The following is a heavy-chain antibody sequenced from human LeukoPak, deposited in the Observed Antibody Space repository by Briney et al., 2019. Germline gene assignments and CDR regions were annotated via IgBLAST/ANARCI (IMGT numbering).Heavy chain of an antibody. V-gene: IGHV3-49*03. CDR2: ISGGTT. D-gene: IGHD6-19*01. CDR3: SRGSGWLSVY. CDR1: GFTFGDYL. Sequence: PGGSLRLSCTASGFTFGDYLMSWFRQAPGRGLEWIGFISGGTTEYAASVKGRITISRDDSTSIAYLHMNSLTTEDTAVYYCSRGSGWLSVYWGQGTLVTVSS. J-gene: IGHJ4*02.